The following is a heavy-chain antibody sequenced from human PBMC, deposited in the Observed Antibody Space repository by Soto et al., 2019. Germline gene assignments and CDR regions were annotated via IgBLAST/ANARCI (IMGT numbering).Heavy chain of an antibody. J-gene: IGHJ4*02. D-gene: IGHD5-18*01. CDR1: GGSISGSNW. Sequence: PSETLSLTCAVSGGSISGSNWWSFFRQPPGKGLEWIGEIYHSGSTNYNPSLKSRVTISVDKSKNQFSLKLSSVTAADTAVYYCARDAPDTAMGWNYWGQGTLVTVSS. CDR3: ARDAPDTAMGWNY. CDR2: IYHSGST. V-gene: IGHV4-4*02.